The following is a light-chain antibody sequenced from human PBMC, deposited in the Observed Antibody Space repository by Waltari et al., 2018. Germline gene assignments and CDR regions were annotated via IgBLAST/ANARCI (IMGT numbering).Light chain of an antibody. CDR2: QDS. Sequence: SYELTQQSPVSVSPGQTARITCSGDVLAKKNARWFQQKPGQAPVLVIYQDSERPSGIPVRVSGSSSGTTGTWTISGAQVEDEADYYCYAAADNNGVCGGGTKLTVL. CDR1: VLAKKN. V-gene: IGLV3-27*01. J-gene: IGLJ3*02. CDR3: YAAADNNGV.